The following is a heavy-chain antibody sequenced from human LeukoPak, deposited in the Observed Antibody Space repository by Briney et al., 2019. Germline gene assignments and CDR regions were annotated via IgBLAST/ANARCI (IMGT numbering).Heavy chain of an antibody. CDR1: GGSISSYY. J-gene: IGHJ3*01. CDR3: ARGPYV. CDR2: ISYSGST. Sequence: PSETLSLTCTVSGGSISSYYWSCIRQPPGKGLEWIGFISYSGSTNYNPSLKSRITISVDMSKNQFSLKVRSVTAADTAVYYCARGPYVWGQGTMVTVSS. V-gene: IGHV4-59*01.